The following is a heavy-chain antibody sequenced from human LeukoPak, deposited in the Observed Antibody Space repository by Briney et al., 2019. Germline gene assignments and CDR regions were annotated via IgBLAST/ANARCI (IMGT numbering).Heavy chain of an antibody. D-gene: IGHD6-25*01. CDR2: ISDSGART. V-gene: IGHV3-23*01. Sequence: GGSLRLSCAASGFTFSSYAMTWVRQAPGKGLEWVSTISDSGARTNYAGSAKGRFTISRDNSKNTLYLQMNSLRAEDTAVYYCASDYFLDYWGQGTLVTVSS. J-gene: IGHJ4*02. CDR3: ASDYFLDY. CDR1: GFTFSSYA.